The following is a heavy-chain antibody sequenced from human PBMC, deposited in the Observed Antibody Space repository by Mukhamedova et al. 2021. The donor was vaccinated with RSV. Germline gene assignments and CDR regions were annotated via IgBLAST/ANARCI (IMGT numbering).Heavy chain of an antibody. Sequence: YGGSTYYNPSLKSRVTISVDTSKNQFSLKLSSVTAADTAVYYCARQLVGATTYFQHWGQGTLVTVSS. J-gene: IGHJ1*01. CDR2: YGGST. CDR3: ARQLVGATTYFQH. V-gene: IGHV4-39*01. D-gene: IGHD1-26*01.